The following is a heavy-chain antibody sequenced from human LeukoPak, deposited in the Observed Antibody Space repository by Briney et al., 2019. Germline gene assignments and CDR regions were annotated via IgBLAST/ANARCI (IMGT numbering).Heavy chain of an antibody. J-gene: IGHJ4*02. CDR1: GGSFSGYY. V-gene: IGHV4-34*01. CDR2: INYSGST. D-gene: IGHD6-13*01. Sequence: PSETLSLTCAVYGGSFSGYYWSWIRQPPGKGLEWIGEINYSGSTNHNPSLKSRVTISVDTSKNQFSLKLSSVTAADTAVYYCARAPRIAAAGIFDYWGQGTLVTVSS. CDR3: ARAPRIAAAGIFDY.